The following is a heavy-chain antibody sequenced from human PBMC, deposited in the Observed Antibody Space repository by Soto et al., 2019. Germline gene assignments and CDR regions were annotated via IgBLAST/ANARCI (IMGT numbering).Heavy chain of an antibody. CDR3: ARDRGYNWNYGWFDP. Sequence: QVQLVQSGAEVKKPGASVKVSCKASGYTFTSYGISWVRQAPGQGLEWMGRISAYNGNTNYTQKLQGRVTMTTDTSTSTAYMELRSLRSDDTAVYYCARDRGYNWNYGWFDPWGQGTLVTVSS. J-gene: IGHJ5*02. CDR1: GYTFTSYG. CDR2: ISAYNGNT. D-gene: IGHD1-7*01. V-gene: IGHV1-18*01.